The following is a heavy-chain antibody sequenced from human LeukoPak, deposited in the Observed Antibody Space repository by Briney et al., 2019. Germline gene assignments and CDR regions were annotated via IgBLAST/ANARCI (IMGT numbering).Heavy chain of an antibody. CDR3: ARVAGWTVVVVAATHGAFDI. J-gene: IGHJ3*02. CDR2: INHSGST. D-gene: IGHD2-15*01. V-gene: IGHV4-34*01. Sequence: SETLSLTCAVYGGSFSGYYWSWIRQPPGKGLEWIGEINHSGSTNYNPSLKSRVTISVDTSKNQFSLKLSSVTAADTAVYYCARVAGWTVVVVAATHGAFDIWGQGTMVTVSS. CDR1: GGSFSGYY.